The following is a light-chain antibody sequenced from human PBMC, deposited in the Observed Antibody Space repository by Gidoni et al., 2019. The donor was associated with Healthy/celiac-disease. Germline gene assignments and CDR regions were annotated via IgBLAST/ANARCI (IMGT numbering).Light chain of an antibody. CDR1: QSISSY. J-gene: IGKJ2*01. CDR3: QQSYSTLYT. CDR2: AAS. V-gene: IGKV1-39*01. Sequence: DIQMPQSPSSLSASVGDRVTITCRASQSISSYLNWYQQKPGKAPKRLIYAASSLQSGVPSRFSGSGSGTDFTLTISSLQPEDFATYYCQQSYSTLYTFGQGTKLEIK.